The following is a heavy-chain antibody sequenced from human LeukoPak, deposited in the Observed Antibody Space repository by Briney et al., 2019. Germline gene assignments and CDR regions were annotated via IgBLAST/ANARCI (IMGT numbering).Heavy chain of an antibody. Sequence: ASVKVSCMASGGTFSSCAISWVRPAPGQGLEWMGGIIPVFGTANYAQKFQGRVTITADESTSTAYMEPSTLRSEDTAVYYCARDGGVGATWGADYYYMDVWGKGTTVTVSS. CDR2: IIPVFGTA. D-gene: IGHD1-26*01. V-gene: IGHV1-69*13. J-gene: IGHJ6*03. CDR3: ARDGGVGATWGADYYYMDV. CDR1: GGTFSSCA.